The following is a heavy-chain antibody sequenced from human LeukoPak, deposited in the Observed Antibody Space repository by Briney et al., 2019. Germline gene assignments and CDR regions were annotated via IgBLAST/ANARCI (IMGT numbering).Heavy chain of an antibody. J-gene: IGHJ3*02. CDR3: ARDPYTAALFHDVPHTKPSGGDAFDM. D-gene: IGHD3-16*01. V-gene: IGHV3-21*01. CDR2: ISTSGTYI. Sequence: GGSLRLSCAASGFAFSNYNMNWVRQAPGKGLEWVSSISTSGTYIYYADSVKDRFIIYRDNAMNSLYLQMNSLRAEDTASYYCARDPYTAALFHDVPHTKPSGGDAFDMWGQGTMVIVSS. CDR1: GFAFSNYN.